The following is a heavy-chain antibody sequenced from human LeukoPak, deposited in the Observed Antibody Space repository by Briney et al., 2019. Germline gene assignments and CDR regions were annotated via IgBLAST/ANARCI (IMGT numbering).Heavy chain of an antibody. D-gene: IGHD1-26*01. CDR1: GGSISSYY. Sequence: SETLSLTCTVSGGSISSYYWSWIRQPPGKGLEWLGYIYYSGSTNYSPSRTSRVTISVDTSKNQFSMKLSSVTAADTAVYYCARHGEVGATAFDYWGQGTLVTVSS. J-gene: IGHJ4*02. CDR2: IYYSGST. V-gene: IGHV4-59*08. CDR3: ARHGEVGATAFDY.